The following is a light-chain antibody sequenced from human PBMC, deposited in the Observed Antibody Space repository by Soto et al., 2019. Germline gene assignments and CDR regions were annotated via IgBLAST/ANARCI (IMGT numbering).Light chain of an antibody. J-gene: IGLJ2*01. CDR1: SSNIGSNP. CDR3: ATWDDRLNGGV. Sequence: QSVLTQPPSASGTPGQRVTISCSGSSSNIGSNPVNWYQQLPGTAPKLLIYSNNQRPSGVPDRFSGSKSGTSASLAISGLQSEDEADYYCATWDDRLNGGVFGGGTKLTVL. CDR2: SNN. V-gene: IGLV1-44*01.